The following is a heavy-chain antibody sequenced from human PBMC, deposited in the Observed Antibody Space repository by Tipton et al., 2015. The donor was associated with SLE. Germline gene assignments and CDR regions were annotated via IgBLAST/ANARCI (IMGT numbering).Heavy chain of an antibody. CDR1: GYSISSGYY. CDR2: IYGSGNS. Sequence: TLSLTCAVSGYSISSGYYWAWIRQPPGKGLGWIGSIYGSGNSYYNPSLRSRVTISVDTSKNQFSLKLSSVTAADTAVYYCARDPPSSYYYGMDVWGQGTMVTVSS. V-gene: IGHV4-38-2*02. J-gene: IGHJ6*02. CDR3: ARDPPSSYYYGMDV. D-gene: IGHD3-16*01.